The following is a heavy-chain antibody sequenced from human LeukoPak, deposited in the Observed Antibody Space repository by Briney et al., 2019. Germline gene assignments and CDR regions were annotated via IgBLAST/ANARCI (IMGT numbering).Heavy chain of an antibody. CDR1: GFTFSSYW. CDR2: INSDGSTT. V-gene: IGHV3-74*01. D-gene: IGHD6-6*01. CDR3: ARKLLAARLPWYFDL. J-gene: IGHJ2*01. Sequence: PGGALRLSCAASGFTFSSYWMHWVRQAPGKGLVWVSRINSDGSTTSYADSVKGRFTISRDNAKNTPYLQMNSLRAEDTAVYYCARKLLAARLPWYFDLWGRGTLVTVSS.